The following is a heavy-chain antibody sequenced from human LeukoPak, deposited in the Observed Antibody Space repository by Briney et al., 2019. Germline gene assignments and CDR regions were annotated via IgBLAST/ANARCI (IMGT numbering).Heavy chain of an antibody. CDR3: VRELPPVVQYYFDY. J-gene: IGHJ4*02. V-gene: IGHV3-33*01. CDR2: IWYDGSNK. Sequence: GGSLRLSCAASGFTFSDYGMHWVRQAPGKGLEWGAVIWYDGSNKYYADSVKGRFTISRGNSRNTLYLQMNSLRAEDTAVYYCVRELPPVVQYYFDYWGPGTLVTVSS. CDR1: GFTFSDYG. D-gene: IGHD3-22*01.